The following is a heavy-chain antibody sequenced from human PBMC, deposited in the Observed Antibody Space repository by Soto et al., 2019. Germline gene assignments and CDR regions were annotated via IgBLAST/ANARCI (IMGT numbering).Heavy chain of an antibody. J-gene: IGHJ4*02. CDR1: GFTFNTYS. Sequence: DVQLVESGGGLVQPGGSLRLSCAASGFTFNTYSMNWVRQAPGKGLEWVSYISRTNTIHYADSVRGRFTISRDNAKNSMYLQTNTLRAEDMAVYFCTRDPHALDYRGQGTLVTVSS. V-gene: IGHV3-48*01. CDR2: ISRTNTI. CDR3: TRDPHALDY.